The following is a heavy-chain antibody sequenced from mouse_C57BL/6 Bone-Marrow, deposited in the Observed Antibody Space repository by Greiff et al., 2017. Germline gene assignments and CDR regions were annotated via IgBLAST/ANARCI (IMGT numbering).Heavy chain of an antibody. V-gene: IGHV3-6*01. CDR3: AREGIV. Sequence: VQLKQSGPGLVKPSQSLSLTCSVTGYSITSGYYWNWIRQFPGNKLEWMGYISYDGSNNYNPSLKNRIFITRDTSKNQFFLKLNSVTTEDTATYYCAREGIVWGTGTTVTVSS. J-gene: IGHJ1*03. CDR2: ISYDGSN. CDR1: GYSITSGYY.